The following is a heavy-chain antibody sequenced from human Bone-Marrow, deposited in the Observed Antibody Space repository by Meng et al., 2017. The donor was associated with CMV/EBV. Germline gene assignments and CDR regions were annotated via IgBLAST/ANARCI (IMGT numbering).Heavy chain of an antibody. Sequence: LRLSCTVSGGSISSGDYYWSWIRQPPGKGLEWIGYIYYSGSTYYNPSLKSRVTISVDTSKNQFSLKLSSVTAADTAVYYCARIRRLGVRGAADYWGQGTLVTVSS. D-gene: IGHD3-10*01. J-gene: IGHJ4*02. CDR2: IYYSGST. V-gene: IGHV4-30-4*08. CDR1: GGSISSGDYY. CDR3: ARIRRLGVRGAADY.